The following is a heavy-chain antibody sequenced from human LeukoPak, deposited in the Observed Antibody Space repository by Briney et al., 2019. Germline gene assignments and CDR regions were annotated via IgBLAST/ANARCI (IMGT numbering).Heavy chain of an antibody. D-gene: IGHD3-3*01. CDR1: GGSISSYY. CDR2: IYYSGST. V-gene: IGHV4-59*08. CDR3: ARKRGITSGYNWFDP. Sequence: SETLSLTCTVSGGSISSYYWSWIRQPPGKGLEWIGYIYYSGSTNYNPSLRSRVTISVDTSKNQFSLKLSSVTAADTAVYYCARKRGITSGYNWFDPWGQGTLVTVSS. J-gene: IGHJ5*02.